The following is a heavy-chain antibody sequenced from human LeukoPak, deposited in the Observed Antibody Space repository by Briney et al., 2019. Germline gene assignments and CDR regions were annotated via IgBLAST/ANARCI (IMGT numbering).Heavy chain of an antibody. D-gene: IGHD3-22*01. CDR3: ARLNTAYYYDSSGYHAAGDYYMDV. V-gene: IGHV3-72*01. J-gene: IGHJ6*03. CDR1: GFTFSDFY. Sequence: GGSLRLSCAISGFTFSDFYMDWVRQAPGKGLEWVGRSTDKATGYITLYAASVRGRFTVSRDESGNSLYLQMNSLKTDDTAVYYCARLNTAYYYDSSGYHAAGDYYMDVWGKGTTVTISS. CDR2: STDKATGYIT.